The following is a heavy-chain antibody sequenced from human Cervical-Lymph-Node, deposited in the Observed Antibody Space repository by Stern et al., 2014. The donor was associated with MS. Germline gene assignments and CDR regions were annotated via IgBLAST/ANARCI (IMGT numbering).Heavy chain of an antibody. CDR2: IYPGDSIT. CDR1: GYSFTSYW. CDR3: ARRLYYYAPFDP. D-gene: IGHD3-10*01. V-gene: IGHV5-51*01. Sequence: KLVQSGAEVKKPGESLKISCKGSGYSFTSYWIGWVRQIPGKGLEWMGIIYPGDSITRYSPSFHGPVTISTDKSISTAYRQWSSLKASDTAMYYCARRLYYYAPFDPWGQGTLVTVSS. J-gene: IGHJ5*02.